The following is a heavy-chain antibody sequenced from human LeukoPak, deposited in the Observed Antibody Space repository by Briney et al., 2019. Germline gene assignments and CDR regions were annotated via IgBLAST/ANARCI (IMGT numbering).Heavy chain of an antibody. CDR1: GYTFTSYD. CDR2: MNPNSGNT. Sequence: ASVKVSCKASGYTFTSYDINWVRQAPGQGLEWMGWMNPNSGNTGYAQKFQGRVTMTRNTSISTAYMELSSLRSEDTAVYYCARGSVAGTFYYYYYMDVWGKGTTVTVSS. CDR3: ARGSVAGTFYYYYYMDV. J-gene: IGHJ6*03. D-gene: IGHD6-19*01. V-gene: IGHV1-8*01.